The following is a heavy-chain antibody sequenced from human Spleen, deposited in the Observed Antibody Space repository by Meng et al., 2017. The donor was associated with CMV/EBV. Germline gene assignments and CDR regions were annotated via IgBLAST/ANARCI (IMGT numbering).Heavy chain of an antibody. Sequence: ASVKVSCKASGYTFTSYGISWVRQAPGQGLEWMGWISAYNGNTNYAQKLQGRVTMTTDTSTSTAYMELRSLRSGDTAVYYCARDWKRVGAMDNFDYWGQGTLVTVSS. CDR2: ISAYNGNT. V-gene: IGHV1-18*01. CDR1: GYTFTSYG. CDR3: ARDWKRVGAMDNFDY. J-gene: IGHJ4*02. D-gene: IGHD1-26*01.